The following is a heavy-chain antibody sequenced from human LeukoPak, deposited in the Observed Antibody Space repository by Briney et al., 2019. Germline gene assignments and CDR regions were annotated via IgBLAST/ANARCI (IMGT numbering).Heavy chain of an antibody. Sequence: ASVKVSCKASGYTFTGYYMHWVRQAPGQGLEWMGWINPNSGGTNYAQKFQGRVTMTRDTSISTVYMELSRLRSDDTAVYYCARDGLGRSAFDIWGQGTMVTVSS. V-gene: IGHV1-2*02. J-gene: IGHJ3*02. D-gene: IGHD3-10*01. CDR1: GYTFTGYY. CDR2: INPNSGGT. CDR3: ARDGLGRSAFDI.